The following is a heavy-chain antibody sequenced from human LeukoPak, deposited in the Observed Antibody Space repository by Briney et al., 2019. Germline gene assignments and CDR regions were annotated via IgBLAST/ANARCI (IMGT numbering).Heavy chain of an antibody. V-gene: IGHV1-69*04. Sequence: ASVKVSCKASGYTFTSYDISWVRQAPGQGLEWMGRIIPILGIANYAQKFQGRVTITADKSTSTAYMELSSLRSEDTAVYYCARVDYEFWSGYSMDYYYYMGVWGKGTTVTVSS. CDR2: IIPILGIA. D-gene: IGHD3-3*01. CDR3: ARVDYEFWSGYSMDYYYYMGV. CDR1: GYTFTSYD. J-gene: IGHJ6*03.